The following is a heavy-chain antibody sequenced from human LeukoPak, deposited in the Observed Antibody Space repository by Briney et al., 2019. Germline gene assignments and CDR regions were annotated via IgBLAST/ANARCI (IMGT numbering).Heavy chain of an antibody. Sequence: SETLSPTCTVSGGSIGSYYWSWIRQPPGKGLEWIGYIYYSGSTNYNPSLKSRVTISVDTSKNQSSLKLSSVTAADTAVYYCARVGYGSGSYRFDPWGQGTLVTVSS. V-gene: IGHV4-59*01. CDR1: GGSIGSYY. D-gene: IGHD3-10*01. CDR3: ARVGYGSGSYRFDP. J-gene: IGHJ5*02. CDR2: IYYSGST.